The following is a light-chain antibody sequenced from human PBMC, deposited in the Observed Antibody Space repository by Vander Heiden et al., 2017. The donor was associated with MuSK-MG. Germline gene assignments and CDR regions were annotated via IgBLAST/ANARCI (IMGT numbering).Light chain of an antibody. J-gene: IGKJ1*01. Sequence: DFHGPKSPPPLSASIEDTITLTCRTSQSVNTYFNWYQQRPGKATQLLIYAVSSLQAGVPSRFSGRGSGTDLTLTISGLQPEDVATYFCQQSYNIPWTFGAGTKVEV. CDR3: QQSYNIPWT. CDR2: AVS. V-gene: IGKV1-39*01. CDR1: QSVNTY.